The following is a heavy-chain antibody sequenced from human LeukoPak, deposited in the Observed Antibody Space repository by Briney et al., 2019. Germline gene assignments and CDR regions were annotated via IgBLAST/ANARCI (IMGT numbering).Heavy chain of an antibody. Sequence: SETLSLTCTVSGGSISSYYWSWIRQPPGKGLEWIGYIYYSGSTNYNPSLKSRVTISVDTSKNQFSLKLSSVTAADTAVYYRARERNTAMVSWGQGTLVTVSS. J-gene: IGHJ4*02. V-gene: IGHV4-59*01. CDR3: ARERNTAMVS. D-gene: IGHD5-18*01. CDR2: IYYSGST. CDR1: GGSISSYY.